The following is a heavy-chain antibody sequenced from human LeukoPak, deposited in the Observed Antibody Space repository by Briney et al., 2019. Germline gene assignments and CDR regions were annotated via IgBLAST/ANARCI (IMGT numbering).Heavy chain of an antibody. J-gene: IGHJ6*02. CDR2: ISSDGGRT. CDR3: ARDVGSSGYYYYYYGMDV. Sequence: GGSLRLSCGASGFTFSSFAMHWVRQSPGKGLEYISAISSDGGRTYYANSVKGRFSISRDNSKNTLYLQMNSLRAEDTAVYYCARDVGSSGYYYYYYGMDVWGQGTTVTVSS. D-gene: IGHD3-22*01. V-gene: IGHV3-64*01. CDR1: GFTFSSFA.